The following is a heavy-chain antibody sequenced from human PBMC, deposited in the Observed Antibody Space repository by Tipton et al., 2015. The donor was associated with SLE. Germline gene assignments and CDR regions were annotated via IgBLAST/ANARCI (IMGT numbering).Heavy chain of an antibody. CDR2: IYPSGTT. Sequence: TLSLTCSVSGVSISNSFWRWIRQPPGKGLECMGYIYPSGTTPYNPSLKCRLTISVDTSSNQFSLRLTSVPAADTAVYYCVGDYASGSYRFDYWGQGILVTVSS. CDR3: VGDYASGSYRFDY. V-gene: IGHV4-4*08. J-gene: IGHJ4*02. D-gene: IGHD3-10*01. CDR1: GVSISNSF.